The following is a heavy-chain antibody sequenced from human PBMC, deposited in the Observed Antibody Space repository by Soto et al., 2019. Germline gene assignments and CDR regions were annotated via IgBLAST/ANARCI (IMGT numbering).Heavy chain of an antibody. V-gene: IGHV3-30-3*01. CDR2: ISYDGSNK. J-gene: IGHJ4*02. CDR1: GFTFSSYA. D-gene: IGHD6-19*01. Sequence: PGGSLRLSCAASGFTFSSYAMHWVRQAPGKGLEWVAVISYDGSNKYYADSVKGRFTISRDNSKNTLYLQMNSLRAEDTAVYYCARDRPYSSGWYHDYWGQGTLVTVSS. CDR3: ARDRPYSSGWYHDY.